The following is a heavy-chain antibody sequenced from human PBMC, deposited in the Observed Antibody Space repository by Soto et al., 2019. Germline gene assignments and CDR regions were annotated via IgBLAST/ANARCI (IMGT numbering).Heavy chain of an antibody. CDR2: ISGTGGST. V-gene: IGHV3-23*01. J-gene: IGHJ4*02. CDR1: GFTFSTDS. Sequence: GGSLRLSCAASGFTFSTDSMSWVRQAPGKGLGWVSAISGTGGSTYYADSVKGRFTISRDNSKNTLYLQMNSLRAEDTAVYYCAKNWDTTSSSSSHWGQGTLVTVSS. D-gene: IGHD6-6*01. CDR3: AKNWDTTSSSSSH.